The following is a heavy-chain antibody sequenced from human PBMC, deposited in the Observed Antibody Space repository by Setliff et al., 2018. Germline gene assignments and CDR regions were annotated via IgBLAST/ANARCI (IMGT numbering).Heavy chain of an antibody. CDR2: SNISGGST. J-gene: IGHJ1*01. Sequence: ASVKGSCKASGYTFINYYMYWVRQAPGQGLEWMGISNISGGSTSYDEKFQGRVTMTRDTSTSTVYMELSSLRIEDTAVYFCARAGMASAGRKGVLEHWGQGTLVTVSS. V-gene: IGHV1-46*01. CDR3: ARAGMASAGRKGVLEH. D-gene: IGHD6-13*01. CDR1: GYTFINYY.